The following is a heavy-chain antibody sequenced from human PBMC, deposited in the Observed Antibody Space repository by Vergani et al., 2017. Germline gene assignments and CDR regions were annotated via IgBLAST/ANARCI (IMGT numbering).Heavy chain of an antibody. CDR1: GFTFSSYA. V-gene: IGHV3-30-3*01. CDR3: ARGGEYCSGGSCFYMDV. D-gene: IGHD2-15*01. CDR2: ISYDGSNK. Sequence: QVQLVESGGGVVQPGRSLRLSCAASGFTFSSYAMHWVRQAPGKGLEWVAVISYDGSNKYYADSVKGRFTISRDNSKNQLYLQRNSLRAEDTAVYYCARGGEYCSGGSCFYMDVWGKGTTVTVSS. J-gene: IGHJ6*03.